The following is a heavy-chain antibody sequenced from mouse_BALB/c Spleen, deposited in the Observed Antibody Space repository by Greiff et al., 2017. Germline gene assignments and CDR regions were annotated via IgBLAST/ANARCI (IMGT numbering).Heavy chain of an antibody. CDR3: ARDYGNYHAMDY. V-gene: IGHV5-6-5*01. J-gene: IGHJ4*01. CDR2: ISSGGST. D-gene: IGHD2-1*01. CDR1: GFTFSSYA. Sequence: EVKLVESGGGLVKPGGSLKLSCAASGFTFSSYAMSWVRQTPEKRLEWVASISSGGSTYYPDSVKGRFTISRDNARNILYLQMSSLRSEDTAMYYCARDYGNYHAMDYWGQRTSVTVSS.